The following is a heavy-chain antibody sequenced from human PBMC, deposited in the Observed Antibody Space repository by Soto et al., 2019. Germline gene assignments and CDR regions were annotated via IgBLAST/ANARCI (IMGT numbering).Heavy chain of an antibody. CDR2: ISTVGSNK. CDR1: GFTFSSYC. V-gene: IGHV3-30*18. CDR3: AKSNPREFELGWFDP. Sequence: PGGSLTLSCVLSGFTFSSYCIQWVRQAPRKGLEWVAVISTVGSNKYYADFVAGRLTICRDNSKKPLYLQMDSLRAERTGVYYCAKSNPREFELGWFDPWGQGTLVTVSS. D-gene: IGHD3-10*01. J-gene: IGHJ5*02.